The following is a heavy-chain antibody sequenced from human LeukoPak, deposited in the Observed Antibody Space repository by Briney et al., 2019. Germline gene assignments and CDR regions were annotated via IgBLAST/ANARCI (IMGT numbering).Heavy chain of an antibody. Sequence: PGGSLRLSCAASGFTFSTYDMHWIRQAPGKGLEWVAIIWYDGSNKYYPDSVKGRFTISRDNSKNTLYLQMNSLRAEDTAVYYCARGSSGYHYPDYWGQGTLVTVSS. V-gene: IGHV3-33*01. J-gene: IGHJ4*02. CDR1: GFTFSTYD. D-gene: IGHD3-22*01. CDR2: IWYDGSNK. CDR3: ARGSSGYHYPDY.